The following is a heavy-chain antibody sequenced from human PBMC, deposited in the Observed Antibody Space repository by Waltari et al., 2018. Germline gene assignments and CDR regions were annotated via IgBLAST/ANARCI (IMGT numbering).Heavy chain of an antibody. J-gene: IGHJ6*02. CDR3: ARDYCDRTNCHGMDV. CDR2: ISYNERNR. V-gene: IGHV3-30*04. Sequence: QVQLVESGGGVVQPGRSLRLSCVAPEFNFRSHACNWVRQAPGKGLEWVAVISYNERNRYYVDSVKGRLTISRDNSNKMLYLQMNSLRVEDTAVYYCARDYCDRTNCHGMDVWGQGTTVTVSS. D-gene: IGHD3-22*01. CDR1: EFNFRSHA.